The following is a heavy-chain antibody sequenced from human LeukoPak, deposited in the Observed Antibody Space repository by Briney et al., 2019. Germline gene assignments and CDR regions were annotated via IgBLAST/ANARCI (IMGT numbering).Heavy chain of an antibody. V-gene: IGHV3-30*18. Sequence: QTGGSLRLSCAASGFTFSSYGMHWARQAPGKGLGWVAVISYDGSNKYYADSVKGRFTISRDNSKNTLYLQMNSLRAEDTAVYYCAKGGPDYGDYFDYWGQGTLVTVSS. D-gene: IGHD4-17*01. CDR2: ISYDGSNK. CDR3: AKGGPDYGDYFDY. J-gene: IGHJ4*02. CDR1: GFTFSSYG.